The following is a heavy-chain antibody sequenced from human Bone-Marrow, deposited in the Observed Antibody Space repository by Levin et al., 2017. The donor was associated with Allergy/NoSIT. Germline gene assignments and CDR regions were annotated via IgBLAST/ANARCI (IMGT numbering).Heavy chain of an antibody. V-gene: IGHV3-33*01. CDR2: IWYDGSNK. CDR3: ARDRGYYGSGSYIPFDY. J-gene: IGHJ4*02. CDR1: GFTFSSYG. Sequence: GGSLRLSCAASGFTFSSYGMHWVRQAPGKGLEWVAVIWYDGSNKYYADSVKGRFTISRDNSKNTLYLQMNSLRAEDTAVYYCARDRGYYGSGSYIPFDYWGQGTLVTVSS. D-gene: IGHD3-10*01.